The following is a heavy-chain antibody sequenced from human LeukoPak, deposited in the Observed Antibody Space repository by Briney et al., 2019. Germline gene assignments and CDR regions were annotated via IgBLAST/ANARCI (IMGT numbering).Heavy chain of an antibody. J-gene: IGHJ6*03. CDR3: ARGRSPFYYYYYMDV. CDR1: GYTFTGYY. CDR2: INPNSGGT. D-gene: IGHD2-15*01. Sequence: ASVKVSCKASGYTFTGYYMHWVRQAPGQGLEWMGWINPNSGGTNYAQKFQGRVTMTRDTSISTAYMELSRLRSEDTAVYYCARGRSPFYYYYYMDVWGKGTTVTISS. V-gene: IGHV1-2*02.